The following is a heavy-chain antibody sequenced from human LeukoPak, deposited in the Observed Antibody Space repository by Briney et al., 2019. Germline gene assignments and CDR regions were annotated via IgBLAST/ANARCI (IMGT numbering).Heavy chain of an antibody. D-gene: IGHD3-9*01. Sequence: ASAKVSCKASGYTFTGYYMHWVRQAPGQGLEWMGWINPNSGGTNYAQKLQGRVTMTTDTSTSTAYMELRSLRSDDTAVYYCAHTFGGYDILTGYYKNWGQGTLVTVSS. CDR2: INPNSGGT. V-gene: IGHV1-2*02. CDR1: GYTFTGYY. J-gene: IGHJ4*02. CDR3: AHTFGGYDILTGYYKN.